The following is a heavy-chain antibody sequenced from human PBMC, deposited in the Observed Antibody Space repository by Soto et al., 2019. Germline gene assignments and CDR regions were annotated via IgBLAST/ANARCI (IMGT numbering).Heavy chain of an antibody. J-gene: IGHJ4*02. D-gene: IGHD6-19*01. Sequence: SETLSLTCTVSDDSFRGAEYYWSWIRQPLGKGPEWIGYTYYNGDTKYNPALRSRVTMSEDTSKNQFSLRLSSVTAADTAVYFCARGPDYIDGWRTFDLWGRGILVTVSS. CDR3: ARGPDYIDGWRTFDL. V-gene: IGHV4-61*08. CDR1: DDSFRGAEYY. CDR2: TYYNGDT.